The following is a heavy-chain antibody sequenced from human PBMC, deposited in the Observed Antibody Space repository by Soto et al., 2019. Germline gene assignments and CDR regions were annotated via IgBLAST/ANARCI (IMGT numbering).Heavy chain of an antibody. D-gene: IGHD2-2*01. CDR1: GFTFSSYA. V-gene: IGHV3-23*01. J-gene: IGHJ6*03. CDR2: ISGSGGST. CDR3: AKAPPIVVVPAAKENYYYYMDV. Sequence: GGSLRLSCAACGFTFSSYAMSWLRQAPGKGLEWVSAISGSGGSTYYADSVKGRFTISRDNSKNTLYLQMNSLRAEDTAVYYCAKAPPIVVVPAAKENYYYYMDVWGKGTTVTVSS.